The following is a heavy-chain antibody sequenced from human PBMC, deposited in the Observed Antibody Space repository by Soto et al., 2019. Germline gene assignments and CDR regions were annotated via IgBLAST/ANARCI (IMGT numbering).Heavy chain of an antibody. V-gene: IGHV4-59*01. CDR2: IYYTGLT. CDR1: CGSISRFY. CDR3: ARSAAADY. D-gene: IGHD6-13*01. Sequence: PSETLSLTCTGSCGSISRFYWSWIRLPPGKGLEWIGNIYYTGLTHYNPSLRSRVTISVDTSKNQFSLKLSSVTAADTAVYYCARSAAADYWGQGTLVTVSS. J-gene: IGHJ4*02.